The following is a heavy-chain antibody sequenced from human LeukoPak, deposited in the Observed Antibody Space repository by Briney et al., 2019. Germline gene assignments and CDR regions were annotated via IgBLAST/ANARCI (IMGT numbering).Heavy chain of an antibody. J-gene: IGHJ6*02. V-gene: IGHV4-31*03. CDR3: ASHIAAAGTDYGMDV. Sequence: SETLSLTCTVSGGSISSGGYYWSWIRQHPGKGLEWVGYIYYSGSTYYNPSLKSRVTISVDTSKNQLSLKLSSVTAADTAVYYCASHIAAAGTDYGMDVWGQGTTVTVSS. CDR2: IYYSGST. D-gene: IGHD6-13*01. CDR1: GGSISSGGYY.